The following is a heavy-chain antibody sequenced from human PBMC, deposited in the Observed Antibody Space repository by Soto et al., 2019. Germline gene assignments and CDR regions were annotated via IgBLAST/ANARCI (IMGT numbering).Heavy chain of an antibody. CDR1: GFTVSSNY. V-gene: IGHV3-53*02. Sequence: EVQLVETGGGLIQPGGSLRLSCAASGFTVSSNYMSWVRQAPGKGLEWVSVIYSGGSTYYADSVKGRFTISRDNSKNTLYLQMNSLRAEDTAVYYCARGGGDSSGWYASTTYFDYWGQGTLVTVSS. CDR3: ARGGGDSSGWYASTTYFDY. CDR2: IYSGGST. D-gene: IGHD6-19*01. J-gene: IGHJ4*02.